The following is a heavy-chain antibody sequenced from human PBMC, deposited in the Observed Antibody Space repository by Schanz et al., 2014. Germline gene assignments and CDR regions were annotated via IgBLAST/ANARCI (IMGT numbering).Heavy chain of an antibody. Sequence: EVQLLESEGGLVQPGGSLRLSCAASGITFSSHSFNWVRQAPGKGLEWVSVISWNSGTIGYADSVKGRFTISRDNSKNTLYLQMNSLRPEDTAVYYCARGGFGEVSYFDYWGQGTLVTVSS. D-gene: IGHD3-10*01. CDR3: ARGGFGEVSYFDY. CDR1: GITFSSHS. J-gene: IGHJ4*02. V-gene: IGHV3-48*01. CDR2: ISWNSGTI.